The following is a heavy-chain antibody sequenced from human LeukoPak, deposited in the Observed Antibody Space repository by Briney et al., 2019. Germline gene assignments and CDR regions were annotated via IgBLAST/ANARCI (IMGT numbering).Heavy chain of an antibody. CDR1: GFTFSSYA. Sequence: GGSLRLSCAASGFTFSSYAMSWVRQAPGKGLEWVSAISDSGGSTYYADSVKGRFTISRDNSKNTLYLQMNSLRAEDTAVYYCAKMRYYYGSGSYSPWFDPWGQGTLVTVSS. CDR2: ISDSGGST. D-gene: IGHD3-10*01. J-gene: IGHJ5*02. V-gene: IGHV3-23*01. CDR3: AKMRYYYGSGSYSPWFDP.